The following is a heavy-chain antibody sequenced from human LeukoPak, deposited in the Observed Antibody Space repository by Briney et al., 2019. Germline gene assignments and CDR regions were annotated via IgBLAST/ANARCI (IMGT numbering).Heavy chain of an antibody. Sequence: GGSLRLSCAASGFTFSSYAMSWVRQAPGKGLAWVSAISGSGGRTYYADSVKGRFTNSRDNSKNTLYLQMNSLRAEDTAGYYCAKDPSMTTVVTPDYFDYWGQGTLVTVSS. J-gene: IGHJ4*02. CDR1: GFTFSSYA. CDR3: AKDPSMTTVVTPDYFDY. CDR2: ISGSGGRT. V-gene: IGHV3-23*01. D-gene: IGHD4-23*01.